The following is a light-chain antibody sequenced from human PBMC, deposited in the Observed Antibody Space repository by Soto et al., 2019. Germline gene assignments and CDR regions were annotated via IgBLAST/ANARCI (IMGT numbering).Light chain of an antibody. CDR2: GAS. CDR3: QQYGSSRT. J-gene: IGKJ1*01. V-gene: IGKV3-20*01. Sequence: EIVLTQSPGTLSLSPGERATISCRASQSVSSSYLAWYQQKPGQAPRLLIYGASSRATVIPDRFSGSGAGTDFTLTISRLEPEDFAVYYCQQYGSSRTFGQGTKVEIK. CDR1: QSVSSSY.